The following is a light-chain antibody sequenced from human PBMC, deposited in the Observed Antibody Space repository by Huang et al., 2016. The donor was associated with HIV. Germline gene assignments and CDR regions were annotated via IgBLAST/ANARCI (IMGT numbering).Light chain of an antibody. J-gene: IGKJ4*01. CDR3: QQRSNWPPLT. CDR2: DAS. V-gene: IGKV3-11*01. CDR1: QSVSSY. Sequence: EIVLTQSPATLSLSPGERATLSCRASQSVSSYLAWYHQKPGQAPRLLIYDASNRATGIPARVSGSGSGTDFTLTISSLEPEDFAVYYCQQRSNWPPLTFGGGTKVEIK.